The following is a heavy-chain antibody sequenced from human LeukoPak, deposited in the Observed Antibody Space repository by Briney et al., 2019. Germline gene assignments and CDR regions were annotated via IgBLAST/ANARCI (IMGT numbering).Heavy chain of an antibody. CDR1: GDSNSRYY. D-gene: IGHD3-3*01. J-gene: IGHJ5*02. V-gene: IGHV4-59*08. Sequence: SDTLSLTCTVSGDSNSRYYWSWMRHPPGKGVEGIGYIYYRGSTIYNTSLKSRVNLSLDTSKNQTSLKLNHPTGADTAVFYCSRLYRVSQYYEFWSGSNWFDPWGQGTLVTVSS. CDR2: IYYRGST. CDR3: SRLYRVSQYYEFWSGSNWFDP.